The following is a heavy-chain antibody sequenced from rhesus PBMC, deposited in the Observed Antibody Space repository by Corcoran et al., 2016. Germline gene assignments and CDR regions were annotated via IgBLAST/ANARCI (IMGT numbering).Heavy chain of an antibody. Sequence: QVQLQESGPGLVKPSETLSVTCAVSGGSISSSYWSWIRQAPGTGLEWIGYIYGSGSSTNYNPSLKSRVTLSVDTSKNQLSLKLSSVTTADTAVYYCATGVHSSGWYYFDYWGQGVLVTVSS. CDR3: ATGVHSSGWYYFDY. CDR2: IYGSGSST. CDR1: GGSISSSY. D-gene: IGHD6-31*01. J-gene: IGHJ4*01. V-gene: IGHV4-169*01.